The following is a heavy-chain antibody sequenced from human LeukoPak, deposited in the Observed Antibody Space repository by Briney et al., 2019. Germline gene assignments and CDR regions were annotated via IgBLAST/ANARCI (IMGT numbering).Heavy chain of an antibody. J-gene: IGHJ5*02. D-gene: IGHD3-10*01. Sequence: ASVKVSCKASGYTFTSYGISWVRQASGQGLEWMGWINPNSGGTNYAQKFQGRVTMTRDTSISTAYMELSRLRSDDTAVYYCARATTIMVRGVLNWFDPWGQGTLVTVSS. CDR3: ARATTIMVRGVLNWFDP. CDR2: INPNSGGT. V-gene: IGHV1-2*02. CDR1: GYTFTSYG.